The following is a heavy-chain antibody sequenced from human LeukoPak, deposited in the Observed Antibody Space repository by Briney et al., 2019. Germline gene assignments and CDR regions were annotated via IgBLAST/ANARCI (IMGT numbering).Heavy chain of an antibody. CDR3: ARCTTINYYDSSGYLYAFDI. D-gene: IGHD3-22*01. CDR2: INPSGGST. CDR1: GYTFTSYY. Sequence: ASVKVSCKASGYTFTSYYMHWVRQAPGQGLEWMGIINPSGGSTSYAQKFQGRVTMTRDTSTSTVYMELSSLRSEDTAVYYCARCTTINYYDSSGYLYAFDIWGQGTMVTLSS. J-gene: IGHJ3*02. V-gene: IGHV1-46*01.